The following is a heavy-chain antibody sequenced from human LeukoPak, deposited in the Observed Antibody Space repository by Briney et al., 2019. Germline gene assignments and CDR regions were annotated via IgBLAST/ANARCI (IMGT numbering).Heavy chain of an antibody. V-gene: IGHV4-30-2*01. CDR3: ARDLVFGVVVNPFDV. J-gene: IGHJ3*01. CDR1: GGSISSGGYY. CDR2: IYHSGST. Sequence: IPSQTLSLTCTVSGGSISSGGYYWSWIRQPPGKGLEWIGYIYHSGSTYYNPSLKSRVTVSVDTSKNQFSLKLSSVTAADTAVYYCARDLVFGVVVNPFDVWGQGTVVTVSS. D-gene: IGHD3-3*01.